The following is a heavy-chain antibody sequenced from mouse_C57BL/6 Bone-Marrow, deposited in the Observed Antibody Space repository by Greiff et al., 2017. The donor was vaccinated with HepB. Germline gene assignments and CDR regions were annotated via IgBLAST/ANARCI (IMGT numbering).Heavy chain of an antibody. J-gene: IGHJ4*01. D-gene: IGHD1-1*01. V-gene: IGHV1-54*01. CDR3: ARRGEFITTVVATDMDY. CDR1: GYAFTNYL. CDR2: INPGSGGT. Sequence: VQLQQSGAELVGPGTSVKVSCKASGYAFTNYLIEWGKQRPGQGLEWIGGINPGSGGTNYNEKFKGKATLTADKSSSTAYMQLSSLTSEDTAVYFCARRGEFITTVVATDMDYWGQGTSVTVSS.